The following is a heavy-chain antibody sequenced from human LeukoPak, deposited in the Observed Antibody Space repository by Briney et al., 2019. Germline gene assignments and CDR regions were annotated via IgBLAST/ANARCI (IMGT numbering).Heavy chain of an antibody. V-gene: IGHV3-23*01. J-gene: IGHJ6*03. CDR3: AKHPNSDYDFWSGSHYYYYMDV. Sequence: GGSLRLSCAASGFTFSSYAMSWVRQAPGKGLEWVSTISGSGGSTYYADSVKGRFTLSRDNSKNTLYLQMNSLRAEDTAVYYCAKHPNSDYDFWSGSHYYYYMDVWGKGTTVTVSS. D-gene: IGHD3-3*01. CDR1: GFTFSSYA. CDR2: ISGSGGST.